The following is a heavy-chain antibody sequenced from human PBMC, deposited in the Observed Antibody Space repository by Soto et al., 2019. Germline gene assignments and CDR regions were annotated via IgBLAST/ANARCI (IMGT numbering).Heavy chain of an antibody. Sequence: QVQLVQSGAGVKKPASSVTVSCRASGGTFSSYAISWVRQAPGQGLAWMGGIIPISGTANYAQKYQGRVTITADESTSTAYMELSSLRSENTVVYSCARSKMIVEVSTTINWYFDLWCRCTLFTVFS. V-gene: IGHV1-69*12. CDR3: ARSKMIVEVSTTINWYFDL. CDR1: GGTFSSYA. D-gene: IGHD3-22*01. J-gene: IGHJ2*01. CDR2: IIPISGTA.